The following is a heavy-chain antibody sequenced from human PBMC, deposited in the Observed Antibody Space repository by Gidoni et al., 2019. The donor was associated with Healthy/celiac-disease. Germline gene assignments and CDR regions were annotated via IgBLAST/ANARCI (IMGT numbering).Heavy chain of an antibody. CDR2: IRSSSSYT. CDR1: GFTFRDYY. V-gene: IGHV3-11*06. J-gene: IGHJ4*02. CDR3: ARRQYNWNYDY. Sequence: QLQLVASGGGLVKPGVSLRLSCAASGFTFRDYYMSWIRQAPGKGLEWVSYIRSSSSYTNDADSGKGRVTISRDNAKNSLYLQMNSLRAEDTAGYYCARRQYNWNYDYWGQGTLVTVSS. D-gene: IGHD1-7*01.